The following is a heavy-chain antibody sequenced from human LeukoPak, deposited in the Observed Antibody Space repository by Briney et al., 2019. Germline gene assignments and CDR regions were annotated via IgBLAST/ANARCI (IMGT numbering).Heavy chain of an antibody. CDR2: IRNSGSNI. CDR3: AELGITMIGGV. CDR1: GFTLSSYE. Sequence: PGGCLTLSCLASGFTLSSYEMNWVRQAQGRGREWVSYIRNSGSNIYYADSVKGRFNISRDNAKNSLYLQMNSLRAEDTAVYYCAELGITMIGGVWGKGTTVTISS. V-gene: IGHV3-48*03. J-gene: IGHJ6*04. D-gene: IGHD3-10*02.